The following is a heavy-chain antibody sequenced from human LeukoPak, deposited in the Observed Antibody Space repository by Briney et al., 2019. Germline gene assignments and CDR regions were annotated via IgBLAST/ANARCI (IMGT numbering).Heavy chain of an antibody. J-gene: IGHJ5*02. CDR3: ARDNRFEAAMVTEREIWFDP. CDR2: INPNSGGT. CDR1: GYTFTGYY. D-gene: IGHD5-18*01. Sequence: GASVKVSCKASGYTFTGYYMHWVRQAPGQGLEWMGWINPNSGGTNYAQKFQGRVTMTRDTSISTAYMELSRLRSDDTAVYYCARDNRFEAAMVTEREIWFDPWGQGTLVTVSS. V-gene: IGHV1-2*02.